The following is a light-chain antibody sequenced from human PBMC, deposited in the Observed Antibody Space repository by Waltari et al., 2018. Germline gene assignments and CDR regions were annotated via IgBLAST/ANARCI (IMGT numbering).Light chain of an antibody. V-gene: IGLV2-14*03. Sequence: QSALTQPASVSGSPGQSIPLSCSGTTSDIGPSKYVPWYQHPPGKVPRLLLYDVSKRPSGVSSRFSASKTGSTASLTISGLQAEDEATYYCTSYTSTSPNWVFGGGTKLTVL. CDR3: TSYTSTSPNWV. CDR1: TSDIGPSKY. CDR2: DVS. J-gene: IGLJ3*02.